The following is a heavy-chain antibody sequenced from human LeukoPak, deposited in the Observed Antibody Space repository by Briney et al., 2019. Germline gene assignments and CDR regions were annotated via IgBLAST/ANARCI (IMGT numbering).Heavy chain of an antibody. J-gene: IGHJ5*02. D-gene: IGHD5-12*01. V-gene: IGHV7-4-1*02. CDR2: INTNTGNP. CDR3: ARDQALGYSGYVQFGAWFDP. Sequence: ASVKVSCKASGYTFTSYAMNWVRQAPGQGLEWMGWINTNTGNPTYAQGFTGRFVFSLDTSVSTAYLQISSLKAEDTAVYYCARDQALGYSGYVQFGAWFDPWGQGTLVTVSS. CDR1: GYTFTSYA.